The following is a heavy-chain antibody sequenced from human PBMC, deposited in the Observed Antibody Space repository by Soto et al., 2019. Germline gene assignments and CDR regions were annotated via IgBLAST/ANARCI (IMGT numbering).Heavy chain of an antibody. CDR1: GHSFTSYW. CDR3: PRRLYYDYDSAQYVGWFDP. Sequence: GESLKISCQGSGHSFTSYWIAWVRLMPGKGLEWMGVVHPGDSDTTYNPSFQGQVTISADKSINTAYLQGSSLRASDSAMYYWPRRLYYDYDSAQYVGWFDPWGQGTLV. D-gene: IGHD3-3*01. J-gene: IGHJ5*02. CDR2: VHPGDSDT. V-gene: IGHV5-51*01.